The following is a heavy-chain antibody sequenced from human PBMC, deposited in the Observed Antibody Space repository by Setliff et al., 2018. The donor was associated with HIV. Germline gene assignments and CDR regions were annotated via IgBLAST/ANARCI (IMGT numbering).Heavy chain of an antibody. CDR1: GDSISSGGYY. V-gene: IGHV4-31*03. Sequence: TLSLTCSVSGDSISSGGYYWSWLRQHPGKGLEWIGYIYYSRNTYYNPSLKSRVTMSVDTSKNQFSLKLNSVTAADTAVYYCARTPFVGTGLVTYWFNPWGQGTLVTVSS. CDR2: IYYSRNT. J-gene: IGHJ5*02. CDR3: ARTPFVGTGLVTYWFNP. D-gene: IGHD1-26*01.